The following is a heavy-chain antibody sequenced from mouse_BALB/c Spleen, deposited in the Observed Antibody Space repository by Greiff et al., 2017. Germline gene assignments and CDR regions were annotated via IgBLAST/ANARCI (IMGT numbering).Heavy chain of an antibody. D-gene: IGHD2-1*01. J-gene: IGHJ2*01. CDR3: ARDNYGIFDY. V-gene: IGHV5-6-3*01. Sequence: EVQGVESGGGLVQPGGSLKLSCAASGFTFSSYGMSWVRQTPDKRLELVATINSNGGSTYYPDSVKGRFTISRDNAKNTLYLQMSSLKSEDTAMYYCARDNYGIFDYWGQGTTLTVSS. CDR2: INSNGGST. CDR1: GFTFSSYG.